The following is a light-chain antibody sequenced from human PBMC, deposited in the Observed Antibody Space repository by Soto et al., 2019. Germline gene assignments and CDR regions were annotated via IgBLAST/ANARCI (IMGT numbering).Light chain of an antibody. CDR2: GAS. CDR1: QSFGSCY. CDR3: QQYGRSPPIT. Sequence: DIVLTQSPGTLSLSPGKRATISCRASQSFGSCYVAWYQQKPGQAPRLLIYGASNRSTGIPDRFSGSGSGTDFTLPISSLEPEDFAVYYCQQYGRSPPITFGQGTRLEIK. V-gene: IGKV3-20*01. J-gene: IGKJ5*01.